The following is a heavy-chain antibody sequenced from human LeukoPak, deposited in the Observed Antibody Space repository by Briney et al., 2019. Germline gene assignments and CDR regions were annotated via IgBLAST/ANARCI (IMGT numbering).Heavy chain of an antibody. CDR1: GYTFTTYW. V-gene: IGHV5-51*01. CDR2: IYPGDSDT. D-gene: IGHD6-19*01. CDR3: ARTRVAGTSGAFDI. J-gene: IGHJ3*02. Sequence: GESLQISCKGSGYTFTTYWISWVRQMPGKGLEWMEIIYPGDSDTRNRPPFQGQVTISVDKSISTAYLQWSSLKASDTAMYYCARTRVAGTSGAFDIWGQGTMVTVSS.